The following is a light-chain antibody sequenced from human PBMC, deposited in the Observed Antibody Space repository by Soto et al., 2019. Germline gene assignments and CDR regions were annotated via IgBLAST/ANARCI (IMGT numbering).Light chain of an antibody. CDR1: QSISSY. CDR3: QQSYSTSWT. Sequence: DIQMTQSPSSLSASVGDRVTITCRASQSISSYLNWYQQKPGKAPKLLIYAASSLQSGVPSRFSGSGSGTDFTLTISSLKPEDFETYYCQQSYSTSWTFGQGTKVDIK. V-gene: IGKV1-39*01. J-gene: IGKJ1*01. CDR2: AAS.